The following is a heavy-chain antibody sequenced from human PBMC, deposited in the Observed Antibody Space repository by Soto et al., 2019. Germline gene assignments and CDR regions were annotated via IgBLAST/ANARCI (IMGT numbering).Heavy chain of an antibody. CDR3: ARDGVVVVADTVSNWFSP. J-gene: IGHJ5*02. CDR2: ISSSSSYI. D-gene: IGHD2-15*01. CDR1: GFTFSSYS. Sequence: EVQLVESGGGLVKPGGSLRLSCAASGFTFSSYSMNWVRQAPGKGLEWFSSISSSSSYIYYADSVKGRFTISRDNAKNSLYLQMNSLRAEDTAVYYCARDGVVVVADTVSNWFSPWGQGTLVTFSS. V-gene: IGHV3-21*01.